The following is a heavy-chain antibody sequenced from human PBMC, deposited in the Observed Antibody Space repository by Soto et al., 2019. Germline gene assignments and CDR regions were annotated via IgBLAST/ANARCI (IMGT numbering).Heavy chain of an antibody. CDR2: IWYDGSNK. CDR1: GFTFSSYG. Sequence: AGGSLRLSCAASGFTFSSYGMHWVRQAPGKGLEWVAVIWYDGSNKYYADSVKGRFTISRDNSKNTLYLQMNSLRAEDTAVYYCARGDFWTGGVIVIPINYYYYGMDVWGQGTTVTVSS. D-gene: IGHD3-16*02. CDR3: ARGDFWTGGVIVIPINYYYYGMDV. J-gene: IGHJ6*02. V-gene: IGHV3-33*01.